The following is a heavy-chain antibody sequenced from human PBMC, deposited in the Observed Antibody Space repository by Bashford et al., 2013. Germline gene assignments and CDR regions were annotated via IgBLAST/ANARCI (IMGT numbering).Heavy chain of an antibody. J-gene: IGHJ6*02. CDR3: ARDRDIVVVPAAILPDEVTYYYYGMDV. Sequence: PSVKVSCKASGYTFTSYGISWVRQAPGQGLEWMGWISAYNGNTNYAQKLQGRVTMTTDTSTSTAYMELRSLRSDDTAVYYCARDRDIVVVPAAILPDEVTYYYYGMDVWGQGTTVTVSS. CDR1: GYTFTSYG. V-gene: IGHV1-18*04. CDR2: ISAYNGNT. D-gene: IGHD2-2*02.